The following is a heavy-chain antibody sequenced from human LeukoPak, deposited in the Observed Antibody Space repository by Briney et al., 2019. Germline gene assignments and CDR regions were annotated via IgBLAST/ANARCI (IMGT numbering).Heavy chain of an antibody. CDR3: TKFDYAAFEY. D-gene: IGHD4-17*01. Sequence: GSLRLSCVASGFTFSNAWMSWVRQAPGKGLEWVGRIKSKTNGGTTDYAAPVKGRFTISRDDSKNTLYLQMNSLKTEDTAVYYCTKFDYAAFEYWGQGTLVTVSS. V-gene: IGHV3-15*01. CDR2: IKSKTNGGTT. J-gene: IGHJ4*02. CDR1: GFTFSNAW.